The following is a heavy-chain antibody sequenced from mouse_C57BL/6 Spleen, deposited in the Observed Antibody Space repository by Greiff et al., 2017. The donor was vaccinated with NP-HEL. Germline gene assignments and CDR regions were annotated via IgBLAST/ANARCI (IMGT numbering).Heavy chain of an antibody. CDR1: GYTFTDYN. D-gene: IGHD2-1*01. CDR3: ARGIYYGNYEAYAMDY. Sequence: VQLKESGPELVKPGASVKIPCKASGYTFTDYNMDWVKQSHGKSLEWIGDINPNNGGTIYNQKFKGKATLTVDKSSSTAYMELRSLTSEDTAVYYCARGIYYGNYEAYAMDYWGQGTSVTVSS. V-gene: IGHV1-18*01. CDR2: INPNNGGT. J-gene: IGHJ4*01.